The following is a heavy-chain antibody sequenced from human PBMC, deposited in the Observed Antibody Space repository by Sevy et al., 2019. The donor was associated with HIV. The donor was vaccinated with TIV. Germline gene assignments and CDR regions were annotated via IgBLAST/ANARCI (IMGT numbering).Heavy chain of an antibody. CDR2: INTNTGNP. J-gene: IGHJ4*02. CDR3: ARAEVDTAIEGFDY. Sequence: AASVKVSCKASGYTFTRYSMNWVRQAPGQGLEWMGWINTNTGNPTYAQGFTGRFVFSLDTSVSTAYLQISSLKADDTAVYYCARAEVDTAIEGFDYWGQGTLVTVSS. V-gene: IGHV7-4-1*02. D-gene: IGHD5-18*01. CDR1: GYTFTRYS.